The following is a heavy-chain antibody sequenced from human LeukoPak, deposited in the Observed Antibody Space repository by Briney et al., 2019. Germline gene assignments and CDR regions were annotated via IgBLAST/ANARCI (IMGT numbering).Heavy chain of an antibody. CDR2: VSNSGDYI. D-gene: IGHD2-8*01. J-gene: IGHJ4*02. Sequence: GGSLRLSCAASGFSFSSYSMNWVRQAPGKGLEWVSSVSNSGDYIHYADSVKGRFTISRDNSKNTLYLQMNSLRAEETAVYYCARALIGYYFAYWGQGNLVTVSS. V-gene: IGHV3-21*06. CDR1: GFSFSSYS. CDR3: ARALIGYYFAY.